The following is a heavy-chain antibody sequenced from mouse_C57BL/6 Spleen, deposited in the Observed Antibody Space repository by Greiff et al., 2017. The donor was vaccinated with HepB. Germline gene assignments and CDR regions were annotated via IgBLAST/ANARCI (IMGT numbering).Heavy chain of an antibody. CDR1: GYTFTSYW. V-gene: IGHV1-59*01. CDR3: ARRRGIDY. J-gene: IGHJ2*01. Sequence: QVHVKQPGAELVRPGTSVKLSCKASGYTFTSYWMHWVKQRPGQGLEWIGVIDPSDSYTNYNQKFKGKATLTVDTSSSTAYMQLSSLTSEDSAVYYCARRRGIDYLGQGTTLTVSS. CDR2: IDPSDSYT.